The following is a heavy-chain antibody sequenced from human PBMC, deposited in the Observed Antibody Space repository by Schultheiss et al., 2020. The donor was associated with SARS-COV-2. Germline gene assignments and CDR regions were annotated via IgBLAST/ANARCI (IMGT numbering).Heavy chain of an antibody. Sequence: SETLSLTCGVYGGSLSGYDWSWIRQPPGKGLEWIGEINHSGSTNYNTSLKSRVTISVDTSKNQFSLKVSSVTAADTAVYYCARTVYGDYFDYWGQGTLVTVSS. V-gene: IGHV4-34*01. J-gene: IGHJ4*02. CDR3: ARTVYGDYFDY. D-gene: IGHD4-17*01. CDR2: INHSGST. CDR1: GGSLSGYD.